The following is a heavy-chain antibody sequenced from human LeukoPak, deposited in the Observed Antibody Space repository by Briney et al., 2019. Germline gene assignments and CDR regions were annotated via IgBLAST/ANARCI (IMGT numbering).Heavy chain of an antibody. D-gene: IGHD2-21*02. J-gene: IGHJ3*02. V-gene: IGHV3-48*03. CDR1: GFTFSSYE. Sequence: TGGSLRLSCAASGFTFSSYEMNWVRQAPGKGLEWVSYISSSGSTIYYADSVKGRFTISRDNAKNSLYLQMNSLRAEDTAVYYCARYRGGDCYLPLDAFDIWGQGTMVTVSS. CDR2: ISSSGSTI. CDR3: ARYRGGDCYLPLDAFDI.